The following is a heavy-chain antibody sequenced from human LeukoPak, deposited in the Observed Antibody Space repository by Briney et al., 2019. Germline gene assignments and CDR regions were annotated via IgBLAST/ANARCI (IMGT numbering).Heavy chain of an antibody. CDR1: GFTFSSYA. V-gene: IGHV3-23*01. CDR2: ISGSGGST. CDR3: AKDQNYYGSGGPDDY. J-gene: IGHJ4*02. D-gene: IGHD3-10*01. Sequence: GGSLRLSCAVSGFTFSSYAMNWVRQPPGKGLEWVSVISGSGGSTHYADSVKGRFTISRDNSNYTLYLQMNSLRAEDTALYYCAKDQNYYGSGGPDDYWGQGTLVTVSS.